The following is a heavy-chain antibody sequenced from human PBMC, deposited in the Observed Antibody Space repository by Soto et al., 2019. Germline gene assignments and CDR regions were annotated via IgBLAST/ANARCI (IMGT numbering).Heavy chain of an antibody. V-gene: IGHV1-18*01. Sequence: ASVKVSCKASGYTFTSYGISWVRQAPGQGLEWMGWISAYNGNTNYAQKLQGRVTMTTDTSTSTAYMELRSLRSDDTAVYYCAIAAAGGGTLDYWGQGTLVTVSS. CDR2: ISAYNGNT. CDR3: AIAAAGGGTLDY. J-gene: IGHJ4*02. CDR1: GYTFTSYG. D-gene: IGHD6-13*01.